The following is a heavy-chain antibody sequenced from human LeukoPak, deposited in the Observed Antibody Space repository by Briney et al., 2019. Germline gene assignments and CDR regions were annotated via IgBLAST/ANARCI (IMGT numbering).Heavy chain of an antibody. D-gene: IGHD3-3*01. J-gene: IGHJ4*02. V-gene: IGHV3-7*01. CDR2: IKGDESDD. Sequence: PGGSLRLSCAASGFSFSRYWMTRVRQAPGKGLEWVANIKGDESDDHYVASVRGRFTISRDNAKRSLYLQMNNLRAEDTGVYYCARVADYDFLSGYYSPFDHWGQGVLVVVSS. CDR3: ARVADYDFLSGYYSPFDH. CDR1: GFSFSRYW.